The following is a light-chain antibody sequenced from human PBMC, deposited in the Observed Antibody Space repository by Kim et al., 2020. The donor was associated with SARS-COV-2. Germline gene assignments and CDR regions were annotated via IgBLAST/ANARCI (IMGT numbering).Light chain of an antibody. Sequence: GQAITISCTGTNSDVGGYNSVALDQQHPGKAPKLMIYDVSNRPSGVSNRFSGSKNGNTASLTISGLQAEDEADYYCSSYTSSSTVVFGGGTQLTVL. CDR1: NSDVGGYNS. V-gene: IGLV2-14*03. J-gene: IGLJ3*02. CDR3: SSYTSSSTVV. CDR2: DVS.